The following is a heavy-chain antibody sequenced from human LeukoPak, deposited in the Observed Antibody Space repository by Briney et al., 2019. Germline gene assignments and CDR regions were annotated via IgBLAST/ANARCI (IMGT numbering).Heavy chain of an antibody. CDR3: ARKVVGGPVGAFDI. D-gene: IGHD2-15*01. V-gene: IGHV3-21*04. CDR2: ISRRSSYT. J-gene: IGHJ3*02. CDR1: GLTFSSYS. Sequence: GRCLGLSCAASGLTFSSYSMNWISQAPGKGLEWVSSISRRSSYTDYADSVKGRFTISRHNAKNSLYLQMNSLGAEDTVVYYCARKVVGGPVGAFDIWGQGTMVTVPS.